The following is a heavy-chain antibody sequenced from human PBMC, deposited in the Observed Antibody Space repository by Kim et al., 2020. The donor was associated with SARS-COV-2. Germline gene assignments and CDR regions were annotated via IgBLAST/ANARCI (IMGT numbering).Heavy chain of an antibody. CDR1: GFSFSSYA. D-gene: IGHD3-10*01. Sequence: GGSLRLSCAASGFSFSSYAMSWVRQAPGKGLEWVSVIYSGGSSTYYADSVKGRFTISRDNSKNTLYLQMNSLRAEDTAVYYCAKGGDCYNYGGMDVWGQGTTVTVSS. CDR3: AKGGDCYNYGGMDV. J-gene: IGHJ6*02. CDR2: IYSGGSST. V-gene: IGHV3-23*03.